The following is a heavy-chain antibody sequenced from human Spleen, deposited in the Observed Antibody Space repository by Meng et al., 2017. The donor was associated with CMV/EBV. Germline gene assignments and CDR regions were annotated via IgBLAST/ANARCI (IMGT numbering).Heavy chain of an antibody. CDR1: SICGSSYN. J-gene: IGHJ4*02. CDR3: ARVTYYDFWSGYGFDY. V-gene: IGHV4-39*07. Sequence: SICGSSYNWGGLRQSPGKGLEWIGSIYYSGSTYYNPSLKSRVTISVDTSKNQFSLKLSSVTAADTAVYYCARVTYYDFWSGYGFDYWAQGTLVTVSS. CDR2: IYYSGST. D-gene: IGHD3-3*01.